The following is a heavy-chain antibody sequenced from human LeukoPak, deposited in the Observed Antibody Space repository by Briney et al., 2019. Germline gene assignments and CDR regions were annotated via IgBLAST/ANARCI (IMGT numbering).Heavy chain of an antibody. CDR1: GDSIRSSSYY. Sequence: SETLSLTCTVSGDSIRSSSYYWGWTRPPPGKGLEWIGNIYYSGSTYYNPSLTSRVTISADTSKNQFSLKLSSVTAADTAVYYCARVSRSGSYFGAFEIWGQGTMVTVSS. J-gene: IGHJ3*02. CDR3: ARVSRSGSYFGAFEI. CDR2: IYYSGST. D-gene: IGHD1-26*01. V-gene: IGHV4-39*07.